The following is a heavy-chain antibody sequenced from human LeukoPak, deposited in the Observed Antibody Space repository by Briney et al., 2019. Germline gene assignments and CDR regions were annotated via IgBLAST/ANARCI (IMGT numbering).Heavy chain of an antibody. CDR1: GYTFTGYY. D-gene: IGHD3-10*01. V-gene: IGHV1-2*02. CDR2: INPNSGGT. CDR3: AREDFYGSGSYNAFDI. J-gene: IGHJ3*02. Sequence: VASVKVSCKASGYTFTGYYMHWVRQAPGQRREWMGWINPNSGGTNYAQKFQGRVTMTRDTSISTAYMELSRLRSDDTAVYYCAREDFYGSGSYNAFDIWGQGTMVTVSS.